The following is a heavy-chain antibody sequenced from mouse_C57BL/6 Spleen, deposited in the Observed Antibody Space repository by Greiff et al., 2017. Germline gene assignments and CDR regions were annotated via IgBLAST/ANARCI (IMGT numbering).Heavy chain of an antibody. D-gene: IGHD3-2*02. Sequence: VQLQQPGAELVKPGASVKMSCKASGYTFTSYWITWVKQRPGQGLEWIGDIYPGSGSTNYNEKFKSKATLPVDTSSSTAYMPLSSLTSEDSAVYYCARELRLSAYWGQGTLVTVSA. CDR3: ARELRLSAY. V-gene: IGHV1-55*01. CDR2: IYPGSGST. J-gene: IGHJ3*01. CDR1: GYTFTSYW.